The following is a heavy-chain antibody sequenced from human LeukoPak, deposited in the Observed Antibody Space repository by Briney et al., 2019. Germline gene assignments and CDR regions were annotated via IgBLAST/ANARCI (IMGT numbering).Heavy chain of an antibody. Sequence: PGGSLRLSCEVSGFDVSKNFVNWVRQAPGKGLEWVSVVYRDGATFSADSVKDRFTISRDTSKNTLYLQMNSLTSEDTAVYYCARLPTSWSHVHYWGRGTLVTVSS. CDR2: VYRDGAT. CDR1: GFDVSKNF. J-gene: IGHJ4*02. CDR3: ARLPTSWSHVHY. V-gene: IGHV3-66*02. D-gene: IGHD2-2*01.